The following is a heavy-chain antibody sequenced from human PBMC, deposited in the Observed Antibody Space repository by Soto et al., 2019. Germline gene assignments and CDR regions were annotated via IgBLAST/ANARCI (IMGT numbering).Heavy chain of an antibody. CDR1: GFTFSSYS. J-gene: IGHJ4*02. V-gene: IGHV3-21*01. CDR2: ISSSSSYI. CDR3: AREAMIVPDFDY. D-gene: IGHD3-22*01. Sequence: PGGSLRLSCAASGFTFSSYSMNWVRQAPGKGLEWVSSISSSSSYIYYADSVKGRFTISRDNAKNSLYLQMNSLRAEDTAVYYCAREAMIVPDFDYWGQGXLVTVSS.